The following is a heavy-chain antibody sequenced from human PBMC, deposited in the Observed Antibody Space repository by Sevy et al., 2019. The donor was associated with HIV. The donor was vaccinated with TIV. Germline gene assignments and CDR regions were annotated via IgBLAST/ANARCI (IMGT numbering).Heavy chain of an antibody. Sequence: GGSLRLSCAASGFTFSSYAMSWVRQAPGKGLEWVSAIGGSGVSTYYADSVKGRFNISRDNSKNTLYLQMNSLRAEDTAVYYCAQDLEPNYWGQGTLVTVSS. V-gene: IGHV3-23*01. J-gene: IGHJ4*02. CDR2: IGGSGVST. CDR1: GFTFSSYA. CDR3: AQDLEPNY.